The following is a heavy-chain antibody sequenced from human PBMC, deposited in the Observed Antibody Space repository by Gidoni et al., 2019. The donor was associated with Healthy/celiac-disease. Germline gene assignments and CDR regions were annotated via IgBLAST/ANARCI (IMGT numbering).Heavy chain of an antibody. CDR1: GFTFSSYA. CDR3: ARGWVTTDAFDI. V-gene: IGHV3-23*01. CDR2: ISGSGGST. J-gene: IGHJ3*02. D-gene: IGHD4-17*01. Sequence: EVQLLESGGGLVQPGGSLRLSCAASGFTFSSYAMSWVRQAPGKGLEWVSAISGSGGSTYYADSVKGRFTISRDNSKNTLYLQMNSLIAEDTAVYYCARGWVTTDAFDIWGQGTMVTVSS.